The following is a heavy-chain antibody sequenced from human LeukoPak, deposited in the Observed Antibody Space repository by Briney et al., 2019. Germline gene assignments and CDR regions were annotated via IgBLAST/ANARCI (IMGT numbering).Heavy chain of an antibody. V-gene: IGHV4-59*01. J-gene: IGHJ4*02. CDR2: IYYSGST. CDR3: ARCEKYSCTY. D-gene: IGHD2-15*01. CDR1: GGSISTYY. Sequence: PSETLSLTCTVSGGSISTYYWSWIRQPPGKGLEWIGYIYYSGSTNYNPSLKSRVTISVDTSKNQFSLKLSSLTAADTAAYYCARCEKYSCTYWGQGTLVTVSS.